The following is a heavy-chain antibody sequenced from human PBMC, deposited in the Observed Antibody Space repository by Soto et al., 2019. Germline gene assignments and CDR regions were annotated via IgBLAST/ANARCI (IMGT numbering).Heavy chain of an antibody. Sequence: SETLSLTSSSSGCSISSYDWSWIRQPPGKGLEWIGYIYYSGSTNYNPSLKSRVTISVDTSKNQFSLKLSSVTAADTAVYYCASSSFGVVIGYYYYMDVWGKGTTVTVSS. CDR3: ASSSFGVVIGYYYYMDV. J-gene: IGHJ6*03. V-gene: IGHV4-59*08. D-gene: IGHD3-3*01. CDR2: IYYSGST. CDR1: GCSISSYD.